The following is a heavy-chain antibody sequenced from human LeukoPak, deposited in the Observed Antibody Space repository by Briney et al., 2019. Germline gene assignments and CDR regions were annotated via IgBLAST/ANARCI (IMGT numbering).Heavy chain of an antibody. Sequence: PGGSLRLSCVASGFTFSEYWMSWVRQAPGKGLEWVANINQDGSEKYYVDSVKGRFTISRDNAKNSLYLQMNSLRAEDTAVYYCARDGWRGVANGWGQGTLVTVSS. V-gene: IGHV3-7*01. J-gene: IGHJ4*02. CDR3: ARDGWRGVANG. D-gene: IGHD2-15*01. CDR1: GFTFSEYW. CDR2: INQDGSEK.